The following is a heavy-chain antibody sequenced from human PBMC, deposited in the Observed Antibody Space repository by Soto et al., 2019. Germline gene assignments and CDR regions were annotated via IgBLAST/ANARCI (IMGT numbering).Heavy chain of an antibody. CDR1: GGSISSGAYY. CDR3: ASGVPYNWYVEF. J-gene: IGHJ4*02. D-gene: IGHD1-20*01. Sequence: QVQLQESGPGLVKPSQTLSLTCTVSGGSISSGAYYWGWIRQHPGKGLEWIGYTYFSGSAYYSPSLKSRVSISIDTSNNQFSLRLSSVTAADTALYYCASGVPYNWYVEFWGQGTLVTVSS. V-gene: IGHV4-31*03. CDR2: TYFSGSA.